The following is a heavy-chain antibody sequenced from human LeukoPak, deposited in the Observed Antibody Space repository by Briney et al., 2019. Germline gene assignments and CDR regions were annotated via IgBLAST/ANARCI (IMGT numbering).Heavy chain of an antibody. V-gene: IGHV3-53*05. D-gene: IGHD6-19*01. CDR3: ARVRIAVAHYYYGMDV. J-gene: IGHJ6*02. CDR1: GFTVSSNY. Sequence: GGSLRLSCAASGFTVSSNYMSWVRQAPGKGLEWVSVIYSGGSTYYADSVKGRFTISRDNAKNSLYLQMNSLRAEDTALYYCARVRIAVAHYYYGMDVWGQGTTVTVSS. CDR2: IYSGGST.